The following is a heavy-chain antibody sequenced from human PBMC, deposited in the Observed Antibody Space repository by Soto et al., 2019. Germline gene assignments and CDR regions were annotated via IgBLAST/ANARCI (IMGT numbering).Heavy chain of an antibody. CDR3: AREPRVGQYYNHYYGMDV. CDR2: INPSGGRT. V-gene: IGHV1-46*01. D-gene: IGHD3-10*01. Sequence: GASVKVSCKASEDTFANYHMHWVRQAPGQGLEWMGVINPSGGRTTYAQKFQGRVTMTRDTSTSTVYMELSSLRSEDTAVYYCAREPRVGQYYNHYYGMDVWGQGTTVTVSS. J-gene: IGHJ6*02. CDR1: EDTFANYH.